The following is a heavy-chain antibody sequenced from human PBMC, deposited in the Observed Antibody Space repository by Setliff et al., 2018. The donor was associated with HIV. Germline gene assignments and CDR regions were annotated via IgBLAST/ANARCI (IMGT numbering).Heavy chain of an antibody. Sequence: SETLSLTCSVYGASFSDHYWSWVRQTPGKGLEWIGEMNQSGTTNYNPSLKSRVTMSIDTSERQFSLKLTSVAAADTAVYYCVRWYYCVSGACYRADYWGQGTMVTVSS. J-gene: IGHJ4*02. CDR1: GASFSDHY. V-gene: IGHV4-34*01. CDR2: MNQSGTT. CDR3: VRWYYCVSGACYRADY. D-gene: IGHD2-21*02.